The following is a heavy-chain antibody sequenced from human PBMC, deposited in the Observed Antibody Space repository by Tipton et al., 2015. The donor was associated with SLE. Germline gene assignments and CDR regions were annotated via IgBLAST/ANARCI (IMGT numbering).Heavy chain of an antibody. V-gene: IGHV3-30*04. CDR3: ARDAESTTILVVITAPGV. D-gene: IGHD3-22*01. Sequence: SLRLSCAASGFTFSSYSIHWVRQSPGRGLEWVAVISSDGSKTYYADSVKGRFTISRDNSKNTLYLQMDSLRVEDTAVYYCARDAESTTILVVITAPGVWGQGTMVTASS. CDR1: GFTFSSYS. CDR2: ISSDGSKT. J-gene: IGHJ3*01.